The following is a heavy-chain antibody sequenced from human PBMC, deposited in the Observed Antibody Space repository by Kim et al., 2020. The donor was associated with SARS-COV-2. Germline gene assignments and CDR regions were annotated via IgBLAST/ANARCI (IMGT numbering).Heavy chain of an antibody. V-gene: IGHV3-23*01. CDR1: GFTFNIYS. J-gene: IGHJ4*02. D-gene: IGHD5-12*01. CDR3: VRDRGDIVATICEF. Sequence: GGSLRLSCAAAGFTFNIYSISWVRQAPGKGLEWVSVVSGTSGSTYYADSVKGRFTISRDNTKNMVYLQMNSLRVEDTAKYYCVRDRGDIVATICEFWGQGTVGTVSS. CDR2: VSGTSGST.